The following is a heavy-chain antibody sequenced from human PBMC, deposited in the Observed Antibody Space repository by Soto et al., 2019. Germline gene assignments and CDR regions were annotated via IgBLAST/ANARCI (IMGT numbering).Heavy chain of an antibody. V-gene: IGHV3-23*01. CDR3: ARERAVAGFDD. CDR2: ISGNGNTT. CDR1: GFTFSKYA. D-gene: IGHD6-19*01. Sequence: GGSLRLSCAASGFTFSKYAMNWVRHTPGKGLDWVSIISGNGNTTYYADSVKGRFTISRDNSQNTLYLQMNSLRSEDTAVYYSARERAVAGFDDWGQGTLVTVAS. J-gene: IGHJ4*02.